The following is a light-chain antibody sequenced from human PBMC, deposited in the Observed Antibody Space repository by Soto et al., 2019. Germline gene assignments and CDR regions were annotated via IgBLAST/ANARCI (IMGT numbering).Light chain of an antibody. J-gene: IGKJ5*01. CDR1: QGISSY. Sequence: DIQLTQSPSSLSASVGDRVTITCRASQGISSYLAWYQQKPGKVPKLLIYAASTLQSEVPSRFRGSGSGTECTLTISSLQPEDFATYYCQKLNTYPITFGQGTRLE. CDR3: QKLNTYPIT. V-gene: IGKV1-9*01. CDR2: AAS.